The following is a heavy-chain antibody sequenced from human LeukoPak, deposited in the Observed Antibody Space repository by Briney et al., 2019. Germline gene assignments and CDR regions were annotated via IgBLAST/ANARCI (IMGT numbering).Heavy chain of an antibody. Sequence: GGSLRLSCAASGFSFSTYSMSWIRQAPGKGLEWVSYISSSGSTIYYADSVKGRFTISRDNAKNSLYLQMNSLRAEDTAVYYCARGSIAARPYLRWGQGTLVTVSS. CDR1: GFSFSTYS. J-gene: IGHJ4*02. V-gene: IGHV3-48*04. CDR2: ISSSGSTI. CDR3: ARGSIAARPYLR. D-gene: IGHD6-6*01.